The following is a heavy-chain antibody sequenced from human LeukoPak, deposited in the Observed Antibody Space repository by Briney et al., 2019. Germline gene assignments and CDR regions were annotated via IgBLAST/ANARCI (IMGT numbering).Heavy chain of an antibody. V-gene: IGHV3-23*01. D-gene: IGHD6-13*01. J-gene: IGHJ4*02. CDR1: GFTFSSYA. Sequence: GGSLRLSCAASGFTFSSYAMSWVRQAPGKGLEWVSAIRGSDGSTYYADSVKGRFTISRDNSMNTLSLQMNSLRAEDTALYYCAKSSSWTYHYLDYWGQGALVTVSS. CDR3: AKSSSWTYHYLDY. CDR2: IRGSDGST.